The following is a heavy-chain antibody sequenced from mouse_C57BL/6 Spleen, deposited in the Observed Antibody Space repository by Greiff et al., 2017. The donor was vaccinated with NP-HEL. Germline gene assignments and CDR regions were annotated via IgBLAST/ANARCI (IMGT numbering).Heavy chain of an antibody. V-gene: IGHV1-55*01. CDR2: IFPGSGST. D-gene: IGHD1-2*01. CDR1: GYTFTSCW. Sequence: VQLQQPGAELVKPGASVKMSCKASGYTFTSCWITWVKQRPGQGLEWIGGIFPGSGSTNYNQYFKSKATLTVDTSSHTSYMQLSSLTSEDSAVYYAENSTTHYYGSQDYWGQGTTLTVSS. CDR3: ENSTTHYYGSQDY. J-gene: IGHJ2*01.